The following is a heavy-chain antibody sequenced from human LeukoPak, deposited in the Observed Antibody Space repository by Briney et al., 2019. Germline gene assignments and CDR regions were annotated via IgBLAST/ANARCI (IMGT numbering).Heavy chain of an antibody. J-gene: IGHJ4*02. Sequence: GGSLRLSCAASGFTFSSYWMSWVRQAPGKGLEWVANIKQDGSEKNYVDSVKGRFTISRDNAKNSLYLQMNSLRVEDTAVYYCARDRSYGSGSLDIDYWGQGTLVTVSS. D-gene: IGHD3-10*01. CDR1: GFTFSSYW. V-gene: IGHV3-7*01. CDR2: IKQDGSEK. CDR3: ARDRSYGSGSLDIDY.